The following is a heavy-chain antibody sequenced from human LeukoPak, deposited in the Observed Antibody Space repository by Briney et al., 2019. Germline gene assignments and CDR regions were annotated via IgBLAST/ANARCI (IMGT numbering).Heavy chain of an antibody. V-gene: IGHV4-59*12. D-gene: IGHD3-10*01. CDR2: IYYSGST. Sequence: SETLSLTCTVSGGSISSYYWSWIRQPPGKGLEWIGYIYYSGSTNYNPSLKSRVTISVDKSKNQFSLKLSSVTAADTAVYYCARDYYGSGSYYEGDYWGQGTLVTVSS. CDR1: GGSISSYY. CDR3: ARDYYGSGSYYEGDY. J-gene: IGHJ4*02.